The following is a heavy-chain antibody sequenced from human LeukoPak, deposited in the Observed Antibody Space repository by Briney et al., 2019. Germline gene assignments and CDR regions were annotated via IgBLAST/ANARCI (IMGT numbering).Heavy chain of an antibody. Sequence: ASVKVSCKASGYTFTGYYMHWVRQAPGQGLEWMGWINPNSGGTNYAQKFQGRVTMTRDTSISTAYMEPSRLRSDDTAVYYCARVKGAKSGYDSAFDIWGQGTMVTVSS. CDR2: INPNSGGT. CDR3: ARVKGAKSGYDSAFDI. V-gene: IGHV1-2*02. J-gene: IGHJ3*02. CDR1: GYTFTGYY. D-gene: IGHD5-12*01.